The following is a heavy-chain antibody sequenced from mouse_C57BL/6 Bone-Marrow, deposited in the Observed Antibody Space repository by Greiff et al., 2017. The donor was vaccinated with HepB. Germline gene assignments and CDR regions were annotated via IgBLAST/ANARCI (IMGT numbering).Heavy chain of an antibody. V-gene: IGHV1-59*01. CDR2: IDPSDSYT. D-gene: IGHD1-1*01. J-gene: IGHJ2*01. CDR1: GYTFTSYW. CDR3: ARPYYYGSSRYFDY. Sequence: QVQLQQPGAELVRPGTSVKLSCKASGYTFTSYWMHWVKQRPGQGLEWIGVIDPSDSYTNYNQKFKGKATLTVDTSSSTAHMQLSSLTSEDSAVYYCARPYYYGSSRYFDYWGQGTTLTVSS.